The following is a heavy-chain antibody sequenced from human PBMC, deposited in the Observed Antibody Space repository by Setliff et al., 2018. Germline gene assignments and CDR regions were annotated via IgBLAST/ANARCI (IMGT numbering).Heavy chain of an antibody. CDR3: ARDVVSGWYRRNNYFGMDV. V-gene: IGHV3-33*01. CDR1: GFAFSSYG. J-gene: IGHJ6*02. D-gene: IGHD6-19*01. Sequence: GGSLRLSCAASGFAFSSYGMHWVRQAPGKGLEWVAVIWYDGSNKYYADSVKGRFTISRDNSKNTLYLQMNSLRVEDTAVYYCARDVVSGWYRRNNYFGMDVWGQGTTVTVSS. CDR2: IWYDGSNK.